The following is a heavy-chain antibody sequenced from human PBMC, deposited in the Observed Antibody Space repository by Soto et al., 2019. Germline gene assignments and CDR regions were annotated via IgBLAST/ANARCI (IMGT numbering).Heavy chain of an antibody. D-gene: IGHD3-16*02. CDR1: RFTFSGFL. J-gene: IGHJ5*01. CDR2: INSDGRVI. Sequence: PGGSLRLSCAASRFTFSGFLMHWIGQTPGKGLSWVARINSDGRVINYADSVKGRFTISRDNARNTLFLQLNSLGAEDTAVYWCARDASSYRFSNFDSWGQGALVTVSS. V-gene: IGHV3-74*01. CDR3: ARDASSYRFSNFDS.